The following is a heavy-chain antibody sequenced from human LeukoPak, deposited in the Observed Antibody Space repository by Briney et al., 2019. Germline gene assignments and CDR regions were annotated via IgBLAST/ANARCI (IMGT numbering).Heavy chain of an antibody. CDR3: AGSIGAAYFDN. CDR1: GFTFSSYS. J-gene: IGHJ4*02. D-gene: IGHD6-13*01. V-gene: IGHV3-21*01. Sequence: GGSLRLSCAGSGFTFSSYSMNWVRQAPGKGLEWVSFISSGSNDIYYADSVKGRFTISRDNAKNSLYLEMNSLRAEDTAVYYCAGSIGAAYFDNWGQGTLVTVSS. CDR2: ISSGSNDI.